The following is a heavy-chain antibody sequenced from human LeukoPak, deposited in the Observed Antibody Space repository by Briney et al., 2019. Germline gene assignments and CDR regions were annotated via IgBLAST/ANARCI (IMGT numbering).Heavy chain of an antibody. CDR1: GYTFKAYS. J-gene: IGHJ4*02. V-gene: IGHV1-18*01. CDR3: AFRGVIPNYFDY. D-gene: IGHD3-10*01. Sequence: ASVKVSCKASGYTFKAYSFTWVRQAPGQGLEWMGRISAYNGDTNYAQKFQGRVALTADTLTRTGYMELTSLRSDDTAVYYCAFRGVIPNYFDYWGQGSLVTVSS. CDR2: ISAYNGDT.